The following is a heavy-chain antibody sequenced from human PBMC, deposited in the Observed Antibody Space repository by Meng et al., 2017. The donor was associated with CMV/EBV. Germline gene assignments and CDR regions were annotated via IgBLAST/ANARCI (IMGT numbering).Heavy chain of an antibody. Sequence: GGSLRLSCAASGFTFSSYGMHWVRQAPGKGLEWVAFIRYDGSNKYYADSVKGRFTISRDNSKNTLYLQMNSLRAEDTAVYYCAKWAYYYDSSGTNYFDYWGQGTLVTVSS. CDR3: AKWAYYYDSSGTNYFDY. CDR2: IRYDGSNK. V-gene: IGHV3-30*02. D-gene: IGHD3-22*01. J-gene: IGHJ4*02. CDR1: GFTFSSYG.